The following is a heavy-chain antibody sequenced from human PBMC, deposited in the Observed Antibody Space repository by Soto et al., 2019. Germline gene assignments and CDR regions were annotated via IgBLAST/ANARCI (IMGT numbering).Heavy chain of an antibody. CDR3: ARGGAYIYGPQYD. J-gene: IGHJ4*02. CDR2: INGDGSRT. D-gene: IGHD5-18*01. CDR1: GFSFSGYW. Sequence: EVQLVESGGGLVQPGGSLRLSCATSGFSFSGYWIHWVRQAPGKGLVWVSHINGDGSRTNYADSVKGRFTISRDYAKNTLYLQMNSLRVEDTAVYYCARGGAYIYGPQYDWGQGTLVTVSS. V-gene: IGHV3-74*01.